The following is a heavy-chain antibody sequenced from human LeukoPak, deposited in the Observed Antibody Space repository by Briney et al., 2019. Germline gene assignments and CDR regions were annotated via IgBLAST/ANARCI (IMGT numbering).Heavy chain of an antibody. CDR2: LNPNSGVT. Sequence: ASVKVSCKASGYTFTGYYMHWVRQAPGQGLEWLGWLNPNSGVTKYAQKFQGRVTMTRDTSIRTAYMELSGLKSDDTAVYYCARGEWWAFDYWGQGTLVIVS. CDR1: GYTFTGYY. D-gene: IGHD2-8*01. CDR3: ARGEWWAFDY. V-gene: IGHV1-2*02. J-gene: IGHJ4*02.